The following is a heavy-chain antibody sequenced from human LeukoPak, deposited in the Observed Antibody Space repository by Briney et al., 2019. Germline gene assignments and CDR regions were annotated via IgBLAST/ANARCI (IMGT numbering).Heavy chain of an antibody. V-gene: IGHV1-69*05. Sequence: SVKVSCKASGGTFSSYAISWVRQAPGQGLEWMGRIIPIFGTANYAQKFQGRVTITTDESTSTAYMELSSLRSEDTAVYYCAREYGVWDSSGYSYYFDYWGQGTLVTVSS. J-gene: IGHJ4*02. CDR2: IIPIFGTA. D-gene: IGHD3-22*01. CDR3: AREYGVWDSSGYSYYFDY. CDR1: GGTFSSYA.